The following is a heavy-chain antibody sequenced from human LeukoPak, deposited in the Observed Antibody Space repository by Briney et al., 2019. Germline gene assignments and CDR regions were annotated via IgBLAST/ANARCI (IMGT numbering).Heavy chain of an antibody. V-gene: IGHV4-4*07. J-gene: IGHJ4*02. CDR1: GGSISSYS. D-gene: IGHD6-13*01. CDR3: AIALSSSLYY. Sequence: NSSETLSLTCTVSGGSISSYSWSWIRQPAGKGLEWIGRIYTSGSINYNPSLKSRVTMSVDTSKNQFSLKLSSVTAADTAVYYCAIALSSSLYYWGQGTLVTVSS. CDR2: IYTSGSI.